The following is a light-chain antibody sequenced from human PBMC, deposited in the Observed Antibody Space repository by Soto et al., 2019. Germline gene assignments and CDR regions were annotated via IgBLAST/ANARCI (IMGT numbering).Light chain of an antibody. Sequence: DIQMPRSQSSLSASVEDRVIITCRASQSISNHLNWYQQKPGKAPKLLIFAASSLHSGVPSRFSGSGSGTDFTLTISSLQPEDFATYYCQQSYSTPITCGQGIRREIK. CDR2: AAS. J-gene: IGKJ5*01. V-gene: IGKV1-39*01. CDR3: QQSYSTPIT. CDR1: QSISNH.